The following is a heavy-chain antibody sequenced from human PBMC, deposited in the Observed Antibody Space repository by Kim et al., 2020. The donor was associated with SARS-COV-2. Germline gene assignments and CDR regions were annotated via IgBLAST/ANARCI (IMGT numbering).Heavy chain of an antibody. V-gene: IGHV1-2*02. CDR3: ARDPPYSGSRGGGDPGDY. Sequence: ASVKVSCKASGYTFTGYYMHWVRQAPGQGLEWMGWINPNSGGTNYAQKFQGRVTMTRDTSISTAYMELSRLRSDDTAVYYCARDPPYSGSRGGGDPGDYWGQGTLVTVSS. D-gene: IGHD1-26*01. CDR2: INPNSGGT. J-gene: IGHJ4*02. CDR1: GYTFTGYY.